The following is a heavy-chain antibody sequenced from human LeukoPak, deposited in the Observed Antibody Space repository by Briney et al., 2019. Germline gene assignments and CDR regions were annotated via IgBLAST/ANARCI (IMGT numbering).Heavy chain of an antibody. CDR3: ARHTAGIHGAFDI. CDR1: GGSISSSSYY. J-gene: IGHJ3*02. Sequence: SETLSLTCTVSGGSISSSSYYWGWIRQPPGKGLEWIGSIYYSGSTYYNPSLKSRVTISVDTSKNQFSLKLSSVTAADTAVYYCARHTAGIHGAFDIWGQGTMVTVSS. CDR2: IYYSGST. D-gene: IGHD6-25*01. V-gene: IGHV4-39*01.